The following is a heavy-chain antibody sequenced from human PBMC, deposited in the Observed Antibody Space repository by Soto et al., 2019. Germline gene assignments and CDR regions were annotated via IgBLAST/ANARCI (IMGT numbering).Heavy chain of an antibody. CDR1: GFTFSSYG. V-gene: IGHV3-33*01. CDR2: IWYDGSNK. Sequence: GGSLRLSCAASGFTFSSYGMHWVRQAPGKGLEWVAVIWYDGSNKYYADSVKGRFTISRDNSKNTLYLQMNSLRAEDTAVYYCARGFLYCSGGSCWGPNYYYYYMDVWGKGTTVTVSS. CDR3: ARGFLYCSGGSCWGPNYYYYYMDV. D-gene: IGHD2-15*01. J-gene: IGHJ6*03.